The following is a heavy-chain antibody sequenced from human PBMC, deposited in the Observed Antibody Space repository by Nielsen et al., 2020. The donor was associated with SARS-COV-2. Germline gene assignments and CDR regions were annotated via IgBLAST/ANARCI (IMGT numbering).Heavy chain of an antibody. V-gene: IGHV3-7*01. CDR1: GFTFSSYA. J-gene: IGHJ4*02. Sequence: GGSLRLSCAASGFTFSSYAMSWVRQVPGKGLEWVADIKPDGSEKFYVDSVKGRFTISRDNSKNTLYLQMNSLRAEDTAVYYCARDGGSSGYSLYYFDYWGQGTLVTVSS. CDR2: IKPDGSEK. CDR3: ARDGGSSGYSLYYFDY. D-gene: IGHD3-22*01.